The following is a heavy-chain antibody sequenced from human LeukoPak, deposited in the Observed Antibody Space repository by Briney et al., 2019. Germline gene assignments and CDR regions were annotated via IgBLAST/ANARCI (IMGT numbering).Heavy chain of an antibody. CDR2: IHPADSDT. J-gene: IGHJ6*03. CDR3: ARHTGSFSRVPYFYFYYMDV. D-gene: IGHD3-10*01. Sequence: GESLRISCKVSGYRFTESWIGWVRQMPGKGLEWMAIIHPADSDTRYSPSFEGQVTISADKSISVAYLQWSSLKASDTAKYYCARHTGSFSRVPYFYFYYMDVWGKGTSATVSS. V-gene: IGHV5-51*01. CDR1: GYRFTESW.